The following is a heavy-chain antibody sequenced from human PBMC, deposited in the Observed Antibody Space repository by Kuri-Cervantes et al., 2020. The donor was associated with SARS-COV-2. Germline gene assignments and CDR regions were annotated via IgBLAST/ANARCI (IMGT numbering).Heavy chain of an antibody. CDR1: GFTFSSYS. D-gene: IGHD2-8*01. J-gene: IGHJ4*02. Sequence: SLQISCAASGFTFSSYSMNWVRQAPGKGLEWVSSISSSSSYIYYADSVKGRFTISRDNAKNSLYLQMNSLRAEDTAVYYCARESALLSLDYWGQGTLVTVSS. CDR3: ARESALLSLDY. V-gene: IGHV3-21*01. CDR2: ISSSSSYI.